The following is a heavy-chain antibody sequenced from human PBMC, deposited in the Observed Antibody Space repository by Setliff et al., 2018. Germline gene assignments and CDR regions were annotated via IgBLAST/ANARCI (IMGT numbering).Heavy chain of an antibody. CDR3: ARDVFPYHYEGAFDI. V-gene: IGHV1-46*01. Sequence: ASVKVSCKASGYTFTSHYMHWVRQAPGLGLEWMGTINPSSGRTSYAQKFQGRVTMTRDTSTSTVYMDMSSLRSEDTAVYYCARDVFPYHYEGAFDIWGKGQWSPSPQ. D-gene: IGHD3-22*01. CDR2: INPSSGRT. CDR1: GYTFTSHY. J-gene: IGHJ3*02.